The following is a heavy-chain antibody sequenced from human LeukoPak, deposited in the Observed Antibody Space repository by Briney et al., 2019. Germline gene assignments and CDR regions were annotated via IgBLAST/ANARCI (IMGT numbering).Heavy chain of an antibody. D-gene: IGHD2-15*01. J-gene: IGHJ4*02. CDR1: GFTFSSYA. CDR3: ARGVVVAALDH. Sequence: GGSLRLSCAASGFTFSSYAMHWVRQAPGKGLEWVAVISYDGSNKYYADSVKGRFTISRDNSKNTLYLQMNSLRAEDAAVYYCARGVVVAALDHWGQGTLVTVSS. V-gene: IGHV3-30*04. CDR2: ISYDGSNK.